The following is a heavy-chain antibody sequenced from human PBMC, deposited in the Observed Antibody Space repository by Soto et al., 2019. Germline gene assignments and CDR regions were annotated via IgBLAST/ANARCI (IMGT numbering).Heavy chain of an antibody. CDR1: GGSISSYS. D-gene: IGHD4-4*01. CDR3: ARVYGGTVTPTFDY. J-gene: IGHJ4*02. CDR2: IYYSGST. V-gene: IGHV4-59*01. Sequence: PSEPLSLTCTISGGSISSYSWSWIRQPPGKGLEWIGYIYYSGSTNYNPSLKSRVTISVDTSKNQFSLKLSSATAADTAVYYCARVYGGTVTPTFDYWGQGTLVTVSS.